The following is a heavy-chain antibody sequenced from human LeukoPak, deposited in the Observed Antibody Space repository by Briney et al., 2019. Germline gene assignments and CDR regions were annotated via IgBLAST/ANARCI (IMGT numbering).Heavy chain of an antibody. Sequence: PGGSLRLSCSASGFTFSNIAMHWVRQAPGKGLEYVSAISRNGDNTYYAASVKGRLTISRDNSKNTLYLQMSSLRPEDTAVYYCVNQISGWVYWGQGTLVTVSS. CDR2: ISRNGDNT. V-gene: IGHV3-64D*06. D-gene: IGHD6-19*01. J-gene: IGHJ4*02. CDR1: GFTFSNIA. CDR3: VNQISGWVY.